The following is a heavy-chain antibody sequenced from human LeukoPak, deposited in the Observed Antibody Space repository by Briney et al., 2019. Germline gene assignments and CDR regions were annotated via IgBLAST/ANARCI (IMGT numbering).Heavy chain of an antibody. Sequence: SETLSLTCTVSGGSISSGSYYWSWIRQPAGKGLEWIGRIYTSGSTNYSPSLKSRVTISVDTSKNQFSLKLSSVTAADTAVYYCAGWELLLDYYYMDVWGKGTTVTVSS. CDR3: AGWELLLDYYYMDV. V-gene: IGHV4-61*02. CDR2: IYTSGST. D-gene: IGHD1-26*01. J-gene: IGHJ6*03. CDR1: GGSISSGSYY.